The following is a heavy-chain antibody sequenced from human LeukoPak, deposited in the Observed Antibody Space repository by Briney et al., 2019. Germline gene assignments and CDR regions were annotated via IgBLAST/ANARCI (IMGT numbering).Heavy chain of an antibody. Sequence: GGSLRLSCAASGFTFRSYEMRWDRRATGKGGEGGSAMRGSGGRRYYAESVKGRFNIYRENEKKTLDLEMDSLRAADTAVYYCAKDRSPQVVGIAILYFDYWGQGTLVTVSS. CDR3: AKDRSPQVVGIAILYFDY. CDR1: GFTFRSYE. D-gene: IGHD6-19*01. J-gene: IGHJ4*02. CDR2: MRGSGGRR. V-gene: IGHV3-23*01.